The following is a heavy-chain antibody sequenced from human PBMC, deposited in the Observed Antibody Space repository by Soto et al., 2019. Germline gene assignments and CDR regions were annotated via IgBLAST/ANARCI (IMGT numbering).Heavy chain of an antibody. D-gene: IGHD2-21*02. V-gene: IGHV7-4-1*01. CDR3: ASMPFPYCGGDCRDENAFDI. CDR2: INTNTGNP. CDR1: GYTFTTYD. J-gene: IGHJ3*02. Sequence: ASVKVSCKAPGYTFTTYDMNWVRLAPGQGREWMGYINTNTGNPTYAKGFTGRFVFSLDTSISTACLQICSLRTEDTAVYYCASMPFPYCGGDCRDENAFDIWGQGTMVTVSS.